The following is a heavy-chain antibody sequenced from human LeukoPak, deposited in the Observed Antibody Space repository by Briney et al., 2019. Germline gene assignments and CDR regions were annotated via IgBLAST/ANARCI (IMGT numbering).Heavy chain of an antibody. CDR2: MYYSGGT. Sequence: SETLSLTCSVSGGSTSDHYFSWIRQPPGKGLEWIAYMYYSGGTNYNPSLKSRVTMSVDTSKNQFSLRLTSVTAADTAVYYCARMGEGYNYGYYHYGMDVWGQGTTVTVSS. D-gene: IGHD5-24*01. J-gene: IGHJ6*02. CDR3: ARMGEGYNYGYYHYGMDV. V-gene: IGHV4-59*08. CDR1: GGSTSDHY.